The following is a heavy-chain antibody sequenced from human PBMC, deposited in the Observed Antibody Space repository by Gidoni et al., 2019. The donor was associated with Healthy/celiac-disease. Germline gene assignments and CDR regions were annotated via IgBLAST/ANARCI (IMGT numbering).Heavy chain of an antibody. CDR1: GGASSSYS. D-gene: IGHD6-19*01. V-gene: IGHV4-59*01. CDR3: ARDVAVAGPDDAFDI. Sequence: QVQLQESGPGRVKPSETLSLTCTGPGGASSSYSWSWIRQPPGKGLEWIGYIYDSGSTNYNPSLKSRVTISVDTSKNQFSLKLSSVTAADTAVYYCARDVAVAGPDDAFDIWGQGTMVTVSS. CDR2: IYDSGST. J-gene: IGHJ3*02.